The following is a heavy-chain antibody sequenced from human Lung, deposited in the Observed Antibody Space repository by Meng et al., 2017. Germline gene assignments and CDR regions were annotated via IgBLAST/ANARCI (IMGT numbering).Heavy chain of an antibody. CDR3: ARGGDFDP. D-gene: IGHD2/OR15-2a*01. CDR1: GYTFTTYT. V-gene: IGHV7-4-1*02. Sequence: QVRPVQSGAEVKKPGASVKVSCKASGYTFTTYTINWVRQAHGRGLEWMGWISTNTGNPTYVQGFTGRFVFSLDTSVSTAYLQISSLEAADTAVYYCARGGDFDPWGQGTLVTVSS. J-gene: IGHJ5*02. CDR2: ISTNTGNP.